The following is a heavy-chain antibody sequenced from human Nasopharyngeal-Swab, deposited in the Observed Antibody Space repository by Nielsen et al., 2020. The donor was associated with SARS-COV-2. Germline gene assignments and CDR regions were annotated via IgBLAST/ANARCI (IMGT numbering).Heavy chain of an antibody. Sequence: GSLRLSCAVSGGSISSSNWWSWVRPPPGKGLEWIGEIYHSGSTNYNPSLKSRVTISVDKSKNQFSLKLSSVTAADTAVYYCARTGMVYSGYYYYYYMDVWGKGTTVTVSS. D-gene: IGHD2-8*01. V-gene: IGHV4-4*02. CDR2: IYHSGST. J-gene: IGHJ6*03. CDR1: GGSISSSNW. CDR3: ARTGMVYSGYYYYYYMDV.